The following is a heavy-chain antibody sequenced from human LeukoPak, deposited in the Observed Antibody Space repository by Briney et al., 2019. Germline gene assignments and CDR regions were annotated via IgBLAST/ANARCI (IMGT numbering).Heavy chain of an antibody. V-gene: IGHV3-23*01. Sequence: GGSLRLSCAASGFTFTSYSMNWVRQAPGKGLEWVSAISGSGGSTYYADSVKGRFTIPRDNSKNTLYLQMNSLRAEDTAVYYCASRMVRGVISYWGQGTLVTVSS. J-gene: IGHJ4*02. D-gene: IGHD3-10*01. CDR2: ISGSGGST. CDR3: ASRMVRGVISY. CDR1: GFTFTSYS.